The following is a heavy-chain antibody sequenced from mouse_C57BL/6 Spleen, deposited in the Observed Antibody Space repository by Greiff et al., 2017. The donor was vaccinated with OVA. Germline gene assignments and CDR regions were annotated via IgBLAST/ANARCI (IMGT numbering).Heavy chain of an antibody. V-gene: IGHV6-3*01. CDR1: GFTFSTYW. J-gene: IGHJ3*01. CDR3: TGSAYSQCAY. Sequence: EVQVEESGGGLVQPGGSMKFSCVASGFTFSTYWMNWVRQSPAKGLEWVAQIRFISVNYATHYAESVKGSFTISSVDSKSSVYQQMNNLRAEDAGIYYCTGSAYSQCAYWGQGTLVTVSA. D-gene: IGHD2-10*01. CDR2: IRFISVNYAT.